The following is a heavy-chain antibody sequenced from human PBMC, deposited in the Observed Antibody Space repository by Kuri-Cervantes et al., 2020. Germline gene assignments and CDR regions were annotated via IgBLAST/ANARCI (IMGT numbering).Heavy chain of an antibody. V-gene: IGHV3-21*01. CDR3: ARTFYYYDSSGYYY. J-gene: IGHJ4*02. Sequence: LSLTCAASGFTFSSYSMNWVRQAPGKGLEWVSSISSSSSYIYYADSVKGRFTISRDNAKNSLYLQMNSLRAEDTAVYYCARTFYYYDSSGYYYWGQGTLVTVSS. CDR1: GFTFSSYS. CDR2: ISSSSSYI. D-gene: IGHD3-22*01.